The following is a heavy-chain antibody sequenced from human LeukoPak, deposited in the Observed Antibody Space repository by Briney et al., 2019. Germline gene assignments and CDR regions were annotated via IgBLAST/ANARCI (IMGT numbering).Heavy chain of an antibody. Sequence: ASVKVSCKASGYTFTSYYMHWVRHASGQGLEGMGIINPRGGSTSYAQKFQGRVTMTRDMSTSTVYMEPSSLRSEDTAVYYCARVGSYDFARFDYWGQGALVTVSS. V-gene: IGHV1-46*01. D-gene: IGHD1-26*01. J-gene: IGHJ4*02. CDR2: INPRGGST. CDR1: GYTFTSYY. CDR3: ARVGSYDFARFDY.